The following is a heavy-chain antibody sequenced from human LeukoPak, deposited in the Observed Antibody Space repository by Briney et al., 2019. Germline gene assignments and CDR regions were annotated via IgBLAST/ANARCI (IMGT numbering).Heavy chain of an antibody. J-gene: IGHJ4*02. D-gene: IGHD3-10*01. Sequence: ASVKVSCKASGYTFDYYYIHWVRQAPGQGLEWMGVLNPSSGTTTYAQRFQGRVTMTRDTSTSTAYMELSSLRSEDTAVYYCARWAGAAPLDYWGQGAPVTVSS. CDR1: GYTFDYYY. V-gene: IGHV1-46*02. CDR2: LNPSSGTT. CDR3: ARWAGAAPLDY.